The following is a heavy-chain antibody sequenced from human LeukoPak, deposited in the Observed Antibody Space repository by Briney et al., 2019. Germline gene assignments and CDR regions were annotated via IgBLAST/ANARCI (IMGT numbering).Heavy chain of an antibody. D-gene: IGHD5-18*01. J-gene: IGHJ4*02. CDR2: INPNSGGT. CDR1: GYTFTGYY. CDR3: ARVPPYTAMVTSYFDY. V-gene: IGHV1-2*06. Sequence: GASVKVSCKASGYTFTGYYMHWVRQAPGQGLEWMGRINPNSGGTNYAQKFQGRVTMTRDTSISTAYMELSRLGSDDTAVYYCARVPPYTAMVTSYFDYWGQGTLVTVSS.